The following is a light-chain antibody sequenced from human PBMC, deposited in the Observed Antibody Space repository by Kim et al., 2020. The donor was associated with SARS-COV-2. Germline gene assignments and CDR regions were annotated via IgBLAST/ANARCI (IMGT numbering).Light chain of an antibody. J-gene: IGLJ3*02. Sequence: GCAGQTASSTCSGGGWGDKFAFWYQQKPGESPVLVIYQDTRRPPGIPERFSGSNSGNTATLTIGGTQAMDEAGYYCHAWHGTVGVFGGGTELTAL. V-gene: IGLV3-1*01. CDR3: HAWHGTVGV. CDR1: GWGDKF. CDR2: QDT.